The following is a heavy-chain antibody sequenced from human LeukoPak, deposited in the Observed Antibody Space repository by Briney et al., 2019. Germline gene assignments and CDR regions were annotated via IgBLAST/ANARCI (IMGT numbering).Heavy chain of an antibody. CDR1: GFTFDDYA. CDR3: AKARIAVAGRAGYYSDY. CDR2: ISWNSGSI. V-gene: IGHV3-9*01. Sequence: GGSLRLSCAASGFTFDDYAMHWVRQAPGKGLEWVSGISWNSGSIGYADSVKGRFTISRDNAKNSLYLQMNSLRAEDTALYYCAKARIAVAGRAGYYSDYWGQGTLVTVSS. J-gene: IGHJ4*02. D-gene: IGHD6-19*01.